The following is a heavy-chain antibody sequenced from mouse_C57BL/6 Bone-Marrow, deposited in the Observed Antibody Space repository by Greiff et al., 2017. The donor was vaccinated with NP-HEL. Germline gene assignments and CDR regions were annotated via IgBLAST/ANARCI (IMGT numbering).Heavy chain of an antibody. CDR3: AFHYYYGSSHWYFDV. CDR1: GYTFTSYW. Sequence: VQLQQPGAELVRPGTSVKLSCKASGYTFTSYWMHWVKQRPGQGLEWIGVIDPSDSYTNSNQKFKGKATLTVDTSSSTVYMQLSSLTSEDSAVYYCAFHYYYGSSHWYFDVWGTGTTVTVSS. J-gene: IGHJ1*03. CDR2: IDPSDSYT. D-gene: IGHD1-1*01. V-gene: IGHV1-59*01.